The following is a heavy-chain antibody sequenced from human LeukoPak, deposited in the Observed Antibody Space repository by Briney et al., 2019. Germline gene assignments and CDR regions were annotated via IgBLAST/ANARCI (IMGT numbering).Heavy chain of an antibody. V-gene: IGHV4-39*01. CDR1: GGSISSSSYY. CDR3: ARSDYRSFDY. Sequence: SETLSLTCTVSGGSISSSSYYWGWIRQPPGKGLEWIGSIYYSGSTYYNPSLKSRLTISVDTSNNQFSLSLSSVTAADTAIYYCARSDYRSFDYWGQGTLVTVSS. CDR2: IYYSGST. J-gene: IGHJ4*02. D-gene: IGHD4-11*01.